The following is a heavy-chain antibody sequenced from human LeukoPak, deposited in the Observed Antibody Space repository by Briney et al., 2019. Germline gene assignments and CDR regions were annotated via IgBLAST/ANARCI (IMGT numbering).Heavy chain of an antibody. Sequence: PSETLSLTCAVYGESFSGYYWSWIRQPPGKGLEWIGEINHSGSTNYNPSLKSRVTISVDTSKNQFSLKLSSVTAADTAVYYCARDYYGSGSYYWYYFDYWGQGTLVTVSS. J-gene: IGHJ4*02. CDR2: INHSGST. CDR1: GESFSGYY. CDR3: ARDYYGSGSYYWYYFDY. D-gene: IGHD3-10*01. V-gene: IGHV4-34*01.